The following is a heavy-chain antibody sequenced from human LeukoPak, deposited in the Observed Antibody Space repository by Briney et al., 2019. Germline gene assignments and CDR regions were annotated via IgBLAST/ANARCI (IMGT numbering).Heavy chain of an antibody. J-gene: IGHJ4*02. Sequence: SETLSLTCTVSGGSISSSSYYWGWIRQPPGKGLEWIGSIYYSGSTYYNPSLKSRVTISVDTSKNQSSLKLSSVTAADTAVYYCARQEGGGRDYWGQGTLVTISS. CDR3: ARQEGGGRDY. D-gene: IGHD2-15*01. CDR2: IYYSGST. V-gene: IGHV4-39*01. CDR1: GGSISSSSYY.